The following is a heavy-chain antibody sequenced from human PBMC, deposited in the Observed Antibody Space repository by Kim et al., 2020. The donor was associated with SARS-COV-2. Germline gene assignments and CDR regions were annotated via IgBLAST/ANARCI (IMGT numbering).Heavy chain of an antibody. CDR3: ARDYYDSSGYYAISEEPRYFDL. V-gene: IGHV1-18*01. D-gene: IGHD3-22*01. J-gene: IGHJ2*01. CDR2: ISAYNGNT. Sequence: ASVKVSCKASGYTFTSYGISWVRQAPGQGLEWMGWISAYNGNTNYAQKLQGRVTMTTDTSTSTAYMELRSLRSDDTAVYYCARDYYDSSGYYAISEEPRYFDLWGRGTLVTVSS. CDR1: GYTFTSYG.